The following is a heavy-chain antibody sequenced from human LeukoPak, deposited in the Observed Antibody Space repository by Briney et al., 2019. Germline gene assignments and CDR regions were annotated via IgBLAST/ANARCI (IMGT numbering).Heavy chain of an antibody. V-gene: IGHV4-39*07. Sequence: PSETLSLTCTVSGGSISSSSYYWGWIRQPPGKGLEWIGSIYYSGSTYYNPSLKSRVTISVDTSKNQFSLKLSSVTAADTAVYYCAREENYYDSSGLADYWGQGTLVTVSS. D-gene: IGHD3-22*01. CDR3: AREENYYDSSGLADY. J-gene: IGHJ4*02. CDR2: IYYSGST. CDR1: GGSISSSSYY.